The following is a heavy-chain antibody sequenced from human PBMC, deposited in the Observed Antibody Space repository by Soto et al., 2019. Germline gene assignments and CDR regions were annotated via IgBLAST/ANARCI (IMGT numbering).Heavy chain of an antibody. Sequence: GGSLRLSCVASGFTFSSYSMVWVRQAPGKGLEWVSYIFVSSTIIHYADSVKGRFTVSRDNAQNSLFLLMNSLRAEDTAVYYCARDKDWAFDYWGQGTLVTVSS. CDR1: GFTFSSYS. J-gene: IGHJ4*02. CDR3: ARDKDWAFDY. D-gene: IGHD3-9*01. CDR2: IFVSSTII. V-gene: IGHV3-48*04.